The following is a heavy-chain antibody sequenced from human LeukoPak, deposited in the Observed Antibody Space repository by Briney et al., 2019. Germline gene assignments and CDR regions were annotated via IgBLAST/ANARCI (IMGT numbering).Heavy chain of an antibody. CDR1: GGSFSGYY. CDR2: INHSGST. D-gene: IGHD3-22*01. V-gene: IGHV4-34*01. J-gene: IGHJ4*02. Sequence: SETLSLTSAVYGGSFSGYYWSWIRQPPGKGLEWIGEINHSGSTNYNSSLKSRVTISVDTSKNQFSLKLSSVTAADTAVYYCARGVHYYDSSGYYPAYFDYWGQGTLVTVSS. CDR3: ARGVHYYDSSGYYPAYFDY.